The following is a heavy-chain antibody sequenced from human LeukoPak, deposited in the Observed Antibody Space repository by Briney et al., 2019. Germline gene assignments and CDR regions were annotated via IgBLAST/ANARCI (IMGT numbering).Heavy chain of an antibody. CDR3: ARFGRIRSYAMDV. V-gene: IGHV4-34*01. D-gene: IGHD3-16*01. CDR1: GGSFSGYY. J-gene: IGHJ6*02. Sequence: PSETLSLTCAVYGGSFSGYYWSWIRQPPGEGLEWIGGINHSGSTNYNPSLKSRVTISVDTSKNQFSLKLSSVTAADTAVYYCARFGRIRSYAMDVWGQGTTVTVSS. CDR2: INHSGST.